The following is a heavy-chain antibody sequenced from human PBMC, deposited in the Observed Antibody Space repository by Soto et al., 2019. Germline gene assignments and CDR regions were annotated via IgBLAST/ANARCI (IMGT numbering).Heavy chain of an antibody. Sequence: SETLSLTCTVSGGSISSGDYYWSWIRQPPGKGLEWIGYIYYSGSTYYNPSLKSRVTISVDTSKNQFSLKLSSVTAADTAVYYCARGLYSNYEGYNWFDPWGQGTLVTVSS. D-gene: IGHD4-4*01. CDR1: GGSISSGDYY. CDR2: IYYSGST. V-gene: IGHV4-30-4*01. CDR3: ARGLYSNYEGYNWFDP. J-gene: IGHJ5*02.